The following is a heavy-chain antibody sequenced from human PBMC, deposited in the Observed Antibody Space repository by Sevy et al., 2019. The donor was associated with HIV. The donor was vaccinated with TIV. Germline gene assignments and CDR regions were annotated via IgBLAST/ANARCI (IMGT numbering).Heavy chain of an antibody. D-gene: IGHD3-16*01. CDR2: ISYDGNNK. CDR3: ARDGSSGGLFLKDYYYFGMDV. V-gene: IGHV3-30*04. Sequence: GGSLRLSCAASGFTFSSYAMHWVRQAPGKGLEWVAVISYDGNNKYHADSVKDRFTISRDNSKNTPYLQMNSLRAEDTAVYYCARDGSSGGLFLKDYYYFGMDVWGQGTTVTVSS. CDR1: GFTFSSYA. J-gene: IGHJ6*02.